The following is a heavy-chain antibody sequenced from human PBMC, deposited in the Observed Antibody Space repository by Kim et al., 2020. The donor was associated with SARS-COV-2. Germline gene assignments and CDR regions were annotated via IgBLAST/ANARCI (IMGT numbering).Heavy chain of an antibody. CDR2: FDPEDGET. Sequence: ASVKVSCKVSGYTLTELSMHWVRQAPGKGLEWMGGFDPEDGETIYAQKFQGRVTMTEDTSTDTAYMELSSLRSEDTAVYYCATESTASLIAVAPKPIHYYYGMDVWGQGTTVTVSS. CDR3: ATESTASLIAVAPKPIHYYYGMDV. V-gene: IGHV1-24*01. CDR1: GYTLTELS. J-gene: IGHJ6*02. D-gene: IGHD6-19*01.